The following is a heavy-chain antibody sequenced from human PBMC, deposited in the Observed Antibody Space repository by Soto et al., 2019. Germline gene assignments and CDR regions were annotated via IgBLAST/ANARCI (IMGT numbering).Heavy chain of an antibody. J-gene: IGHJ4*02. CDR1: GGSITTYY. Sequence: SDTLSLTCTVSGGSITTYYWTWIRQPPGKGLEWIGYIYYNGNINYNPSLKSRVTISVDTSKNQFSLKLNSVTAADTAVYYCARTYCSSTTCYDLFDSWGQGTLVTVSS. CDR2: IYYNGNI. CDR3: ARTYCSSTTCYDLFDS. V-gene: IGHV4-59*01. D-gene: IGHD2-2*01.